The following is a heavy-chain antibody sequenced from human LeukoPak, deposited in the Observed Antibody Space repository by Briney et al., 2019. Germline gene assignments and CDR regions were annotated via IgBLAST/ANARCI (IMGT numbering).Heavy chain of an antibody. D-gene: IGHD1-26*01. J-gene: IGHJ6*03. CDR1: GYTFTSYD. Sequence: ASVKVSCKASGYTFTSYDINWVRQATGQGLEWMGWMNPNSGNTGYAQKFQGRVTITRNTSISTAYMELSSLRSEDTAVYYCARDRGSHQMWHYYYYYMDVWGKGTTVTVSS. V-gene: IGHV1-8*03. CDR3: ARDRGSHQMWHYYYYYMDV. CDR2: MNPNSGNT.